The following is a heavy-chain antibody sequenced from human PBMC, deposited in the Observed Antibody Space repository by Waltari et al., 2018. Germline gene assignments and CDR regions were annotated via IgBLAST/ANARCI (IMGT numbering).Heavy chain of an antibody. V-gene: IGHV1-2*02. Sequence: QVHLVQSGAEVKKPGASVTVSCKASGYTFTGHVIHWVRQAPGQGLEWVGSVNPNTGDTYSAQKFEGRVTMTRDTSINTAYLDLSRLTSDDTAVYYCARVLYDFWGGYHPNDVFDFWGQGTVVIVSS. CDR2: VNPNTGDT. J-gene: IGHJ3*01. D-gene: IGHD3-3*01. CDR3: ARVLYDFWGGYHPNDVFDF. CDR1: GYTFTGHV.